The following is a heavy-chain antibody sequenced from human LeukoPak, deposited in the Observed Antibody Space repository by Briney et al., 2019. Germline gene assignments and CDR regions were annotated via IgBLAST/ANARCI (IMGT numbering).Heavy chain of an antibody. Sequence: PGGSLRLSCAASGFTFSSYAMSWVRQAPGKGLEWVSAISGSGGSTYYADSVKGRFTISRDNSKNTLYPQMNSLRAEDTAVYYCAKGDIVVVPAAILISPTFDYWGQGTLVTVSS. CDR3: AKGDIVVVPAAILISPTFDY. CDR1: GFTFSSYA. D-gene: IGHD2-2*02. CDR2: ISGSGGST. V-gene: IGHV3-23*01. J-gene: IGHJ4*02.